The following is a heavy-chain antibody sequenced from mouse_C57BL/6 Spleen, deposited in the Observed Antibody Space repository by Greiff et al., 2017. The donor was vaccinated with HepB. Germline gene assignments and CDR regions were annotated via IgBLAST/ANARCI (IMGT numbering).Heavy chain of an antibody. J-gene: IGHJ4*01. CDR2: IRNKANGYTT. D-gene: IGHD2-3*01. Sequence: EVQGVESGGGLVQPGGSLSLSCAASGFTFTDYYMSWVRQPPGKALEWLGFIRNKANGYTTEYSASVKGRFTISRDNSQSILYLQMNALRAEDSATYYCARSGDGYYRYAMDYWGQGTSVTVSS. V-gene: IGHV7-3*01. CDR1: GFTFTDYY. CDR3: ARSGDGYYRYAMDY.